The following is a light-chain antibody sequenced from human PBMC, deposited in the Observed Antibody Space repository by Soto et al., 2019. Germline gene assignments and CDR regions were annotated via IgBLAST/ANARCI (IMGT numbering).Light chain of an antibody. J-gene: IGKJ2*01. CDR1: QTINNN. CDR3: QHYHNWPPYS. V-gene: IGKV3-15*01. Sequence: EIVMTQSPATLSVSPGERATLSCRASQTINNNLAWYQQKPGQAPRLLISGASTRAPDIPARFSGSWSGTEFTLTISSLQSEDFAVYYCQHYHNWPPYSFGQGTKLQIK. CDR2: GAS.